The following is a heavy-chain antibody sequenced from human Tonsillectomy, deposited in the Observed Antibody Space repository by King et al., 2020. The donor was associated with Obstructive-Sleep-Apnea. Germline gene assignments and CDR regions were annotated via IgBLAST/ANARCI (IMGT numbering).Heavy chain of an antibody. Sequence: VQLQESGPGLVKPSETLSLTCAVSGGSISSYYWSWIRQPAGKGLEWLGRMYTSGGPNSNPPLKSRVTMSVYRSKNPFSLKLSSVTAADTAVYYCARESSSSRYFDHWGQGTLVTVSS. CDR3: ARESSSSRYFDH. CDR2: MYTSGGP. V-gene: IGHV4-4*07. D-gene: IGHD6-13*01. CDR1: GGSISSYY. J-gene: IGHJ4*02.